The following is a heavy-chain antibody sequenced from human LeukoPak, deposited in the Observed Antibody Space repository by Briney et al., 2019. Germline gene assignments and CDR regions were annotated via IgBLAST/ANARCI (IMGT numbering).Heavy chain of an antibody. CDR2: ISSDSTDI. D-gene: IGHD1-1*01. V-gene: IGHV3-21*01. CDR3: ARDTCGRNWF. Sequence: PGGSLRLSCAASGFTVSTNSMSWVRQAPGKGLEWVSSISSDSTDIYYADSVRGRFTISRDNAKNSVYLQMNSLRDEDTAVYYCARDTCGRNWFWGQGTLVTVSS. J-gene: IGHJ4*02. CDR1: GFTVSTNS.